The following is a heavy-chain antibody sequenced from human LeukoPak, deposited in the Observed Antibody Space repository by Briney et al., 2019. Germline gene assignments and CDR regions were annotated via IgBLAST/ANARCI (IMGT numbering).Heavy chain of an antibody. J-gene: IGHJ3*02. Sequence: SETLSLTCSVSGGSISGYYWTWIRQSPGKGLDWIGYIYSSGSTDYNPALTSRATISLDTSKNQFSLRLSSVTAADTAIYYCARADLHGGNPFDCFDIWGQGTMLTVSS. V-gene: IGHV4-59*08. CDR3: ARADLHGGNPFDCFDI. D-gene: IGHD4-23*01. CDR2: IYSSGST. CDR1: GGSISGYY.